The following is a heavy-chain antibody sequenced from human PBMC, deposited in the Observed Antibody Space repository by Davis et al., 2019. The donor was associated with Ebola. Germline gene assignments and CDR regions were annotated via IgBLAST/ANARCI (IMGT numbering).Heavy chain of an antibody. CDR2: INPNSGGT. D-gene: IGHD1-26*01. J-gene: IGHJ4*02. Sequence: ASVKVSCKASGYTFTGYYMHWVRQAPGQGLEWMGRINPNSGGTNYAQKFQGRVTMTRDTSISTAYMELSSLRSEDTAVYYCARVRSHWELLPPRLPDYWGQGTLVTVSS. CDR1: GYTFTGYY. CDR3: ARVRSHWELLPPRLPDY. V-gene: IGHV1-2*06.